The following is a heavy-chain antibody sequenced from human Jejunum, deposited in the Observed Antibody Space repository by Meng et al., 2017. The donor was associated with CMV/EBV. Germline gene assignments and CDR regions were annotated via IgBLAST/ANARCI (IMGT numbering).Heavy chain of an antibody. CDR3: LRGSGGSV. CDR1: VDSIANHLW. CDR2: IPHGGSS. Sequence: LTPAVALTLISAGSVDSIANHLWWAWVRKPPGKGLEWIGEIPHGGSSAYNPSLKSRVSMSIDKSKNQFSLKLTSVTAADTAVYHCLRGSGGSVWGQGTLVTVSS. J-gene: IGHJ1*01. D-gene: IGHD3-10*01. V-gene: IGHV4-4*02.